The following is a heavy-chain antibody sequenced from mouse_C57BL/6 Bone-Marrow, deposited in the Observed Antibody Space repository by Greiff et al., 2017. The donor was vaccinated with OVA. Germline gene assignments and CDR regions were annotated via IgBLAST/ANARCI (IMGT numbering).Heavy chain of an antibody. CDR3: ARQAGAMDY. CDR2: ISNGGGST. V-gene: IGHV5-12*01. CDR1: GFTFSDYY. J-gene: IGHJ4*01. Sequence: EVKLVESGGGLVQPGGSLKLSCAASGFTFSDYYMYWVRQTPEKRLEWVAYISNGGGSTYYPDTVKGRFTISRDNAKNTLYLQMSRLKSEDTAMYYCARQAGAMDYWGQGTSVTVSS.